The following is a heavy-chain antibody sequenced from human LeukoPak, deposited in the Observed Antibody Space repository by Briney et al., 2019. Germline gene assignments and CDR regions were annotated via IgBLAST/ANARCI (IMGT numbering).Heavy chain of an antibody. CDR3: ARVGFLEWDNWFDP. V-gene: IGHV4-4*09. D-gene: IGHD3-3*02. Sequence: SETLSLTCTVSGGSISSYYWSWIRQPPGKGLEWIGYIYTSGSTNYNPSLKSRVTISVDKSKNQFSLKLSSVTAADTAVYYCARVGFLEWDNWFDPWGQGTLVTVSS. CDR1: GGSISSYY. CDR2: IYTSGST. J-gene: IGHJ5*02.